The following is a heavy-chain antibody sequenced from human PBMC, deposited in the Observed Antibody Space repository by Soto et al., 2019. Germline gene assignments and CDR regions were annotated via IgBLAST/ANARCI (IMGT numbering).Heavy chain of an antibody. CDR2: INPSGGSS. Sequence: ASVKVSCKASGSPFTKYYMHWVRQAPGQGLEWMGIINPSGGSSSYAQKFQGRVTMTRDTSTSTVYMELSSLRSEDTAVYYCARDLLPGTTNGWFDPWGQGTLVTVSS. CDR1: GSPFTKYY. V-gene: IGHV1-46*01. CDR3: ARDLLPGTTNGWFDP. D-gene: IGHD1-7*01. J-gene: IGHJ5*02.